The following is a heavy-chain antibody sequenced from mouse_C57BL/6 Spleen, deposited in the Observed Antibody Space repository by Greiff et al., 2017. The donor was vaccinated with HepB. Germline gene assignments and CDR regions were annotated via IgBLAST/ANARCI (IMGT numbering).Heavy chain of an antibody. CDR3: APIYYGYSAWFAY. CDR1: GYTFTSYG. J-gene: IGHJ3*01. V-gene: IGHV1-81*01. D-gene: IGHD2-2*01. Sequence: QVQLQQSGAELARPGASVKLSCKASGYTFTSYGISWVKQRTGQGLEWIGEIYPRSGNTYYNEKFKGKATLTADKSSSTAYMELRSLTSEDSAVYFCAPIYYGYSAWFAYWGQGTLVTVSA. CDR2: IYPRSGNT.